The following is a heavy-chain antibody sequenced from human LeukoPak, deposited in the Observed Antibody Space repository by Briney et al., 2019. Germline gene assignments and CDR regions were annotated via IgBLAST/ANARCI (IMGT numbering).Heavy chain of an antibody. V-gene: IGHV3-48*04. CDR2: ISSSGSTI. CDR3: ARDLSLYCSGGSCYSLNY. J-gene: IGHJ4*02. Sequence: PGGSLRLSCAASGFSFDFYAMNWVRQAPGKGLEWVSYISSSGSTIYYADSVKGRFTISRDNAKNSLYLQMNSLRAEDTAVYYCARDLSLYCSGGSCYSLNYWGQGTLVTVSS. D-gene: IGHD2-15*01. CDR1: GFSFDFYA.